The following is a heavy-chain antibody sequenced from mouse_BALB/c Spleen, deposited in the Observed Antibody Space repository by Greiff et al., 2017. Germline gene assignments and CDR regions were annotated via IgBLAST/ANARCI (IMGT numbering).Heavy chain of an antibody. V-gene: IGHV5-17*02. CDR1: GFTFSSFG. D-gene: IGHD2-3*01. CDR2: ISSGSSTI. J-gene: IGHJ3*01. Sequence: EVQRVESGGGLVQPGGSRKLSCAASGFTFSSFGMHWVRQAPEKGLEWVAYISSGSSTIYYADTVKGRFTISRDNPKNTLFLQMTSLRSEDTAMYYCARRDGYYAFDYWGQGTLVTVSA. CDR3: ARRDGYYAFDY.